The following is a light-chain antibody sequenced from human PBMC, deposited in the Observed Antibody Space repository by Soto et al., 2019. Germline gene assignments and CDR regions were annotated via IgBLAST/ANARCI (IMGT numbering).Light chain of an antibody. CDR3: AAWDERLKGYV. V-gene: IGLV1-44*01. CDR1: GSNFGSNT. Sequence: QSVLTQPPSASGTPGHRVTISCSGSGSNFGSNTVNWYQHLPGTAPKLLIYNNDQRPSGVPDRFSGSKSGTSASLAISGLQSDDEADYYCAAWDERLKGYVFGTGTKVTVL. CDR2: NND. J-gene: IGLJ1*01.